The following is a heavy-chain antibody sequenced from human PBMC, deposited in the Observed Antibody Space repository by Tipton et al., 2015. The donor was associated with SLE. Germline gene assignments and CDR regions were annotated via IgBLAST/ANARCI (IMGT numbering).Heavy chain of an antibody. CDR3: ARGDFWSGLDY. V-gene: IGHV4-59*11. CDR2: IYYSGTT. J-gene: IGHJ4*02. Sequence: TLSLTRTVSGGSITSRYWNWFRQPPGKGLEWIGYIYYSGTTSYNSSLKSRVTISVDSAKNQFSLKVSSVTAADTAVYFCARGDFWSGLDYWGQGALVTVSS. D-gene: IGHD3-3*01. CDR1: GGSITSRY.